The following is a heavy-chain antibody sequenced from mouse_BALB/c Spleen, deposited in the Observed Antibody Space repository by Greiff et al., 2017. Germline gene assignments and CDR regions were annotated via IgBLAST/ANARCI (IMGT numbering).Heavy chain of an antibody. J-gene: IGHJ2*01. CDR2: IHYSGST. Sequence: EVQLQQSGPDLVKPSQSLSLTCTVTGYSITSGYSWHWILQFPGNKLEWMGCIHYSGSTNYNPSLKSRISITRDTSKNQFFLQLNSVTTEDTATYYCARWGRGSSNDYWGQGTTLTVSS. CDR1: GYSITSGYS. V-gene: IGHV3-1*02. D-gene: IGHD1-1*01. CDR3: ARWGRGSSNDY.